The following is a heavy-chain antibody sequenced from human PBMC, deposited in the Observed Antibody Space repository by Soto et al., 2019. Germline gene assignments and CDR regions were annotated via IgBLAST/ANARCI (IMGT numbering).Heavy chain of an antibody. CDR3: ATRAVTAFYFDY. CDR2: IIPKFKLA. CDR1: GGTFSSTA. Sequence: ASVKVSCKASGGTFSSTALSWVRQAPGQGLEWMGGIIPKFKLANYAQRFQGRATFTADESTSTAYMELSSLRSEDTAVYYCATRAVTAFYFDYWGQGTLVTVSS. V-gene: IGHV1-69*13. D-gene: IGHD2-21*02. J-gene: IGHJ4*02.